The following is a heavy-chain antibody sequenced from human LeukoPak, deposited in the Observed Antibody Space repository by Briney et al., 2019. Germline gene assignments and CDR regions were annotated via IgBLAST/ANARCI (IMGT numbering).Heavy chain of an antibody. CDR3: ARVATGTTPFHYYMDV. D-gene: IGHD4-11*01. CDR2: IYTSGNT. Sequence: PSQTLSLTCTVSGGSISSGSYYWSWIRQPAGKGLEWIGRIYTSGNTNYNPSLKSRVTISVDTSKNQFSLKLSSVTAADTAVYYCARVATGTTPFHYYMDVWGKGTTVTVSS. CDR1: GGSISSGSYY. V-gene: IGHV4-61*02. J-gene: IGHJ6*03.